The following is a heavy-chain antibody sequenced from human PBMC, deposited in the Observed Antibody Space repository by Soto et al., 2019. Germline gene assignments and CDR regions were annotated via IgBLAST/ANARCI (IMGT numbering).Heavy chain of an antibody. CDR2: ISYDGSNN. Sequence: SLRLSCAASKFTFSSYTMHWLRRAPGKGLEWVAVISYDGSNNYYTDSVKGRFTISRDNSKNTLHLQMNSLRPEDTAVYYCARDRGSSGWSDAFDIWGQGTMVTVSS. CDR1: KFTFSSYT. D-gene: IGHD6-19*01. CDR3: ARDRGSSGWSDAFDI. V-gene: IGHV3-30-3*01. J-gene: IGHJ3*02.